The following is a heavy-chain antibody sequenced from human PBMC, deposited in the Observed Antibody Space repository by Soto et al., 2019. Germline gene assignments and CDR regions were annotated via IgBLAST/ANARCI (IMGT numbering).Heavy chain of an antibody. CDR2: IIPILGIA. J-gene: IGHJ1*01. CDR1: GGTFSSYT. CDR3: ASQGYCSGGSCSTAEYFQH. Sequence: QVQLVQSGAEVKKPGSSVKVSCKASGGTFSSYTISWVRQAPGQGLEWMGRIIPILGIANYAQKFQGRVTIPADKSTSTAYMELSSLRSEDTAVYYCASQGYCSGGSCSTAEYFQHWGQGTLVTVSS. D-gene: IGHD2-15*01. V-gene: IGHV1-69*02.